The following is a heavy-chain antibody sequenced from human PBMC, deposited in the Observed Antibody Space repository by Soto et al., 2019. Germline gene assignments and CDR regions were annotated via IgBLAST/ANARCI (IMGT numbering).Heavy chain of an antibody. CDR1: GYTFTAYY. CDR2: INPKFGDT. J-gene: IGHJ6*02. Sequence: QVQLVQSGAEVKEPGDSVRVSCEASGYTFTAYYIHWVRQAPGQGLEWMGWINPKFGDTTYAQDFQGRVSMTRDMSIITVYMELSRLTSDDTAIYYCARNMVYYYGPGSGNGHGFWGQGTTVTVFS. V-gene: IGHV1-2*02. CDR3: ARNMVYYYGPGSGNGHGF. D-gene: IGHD3-10*01.